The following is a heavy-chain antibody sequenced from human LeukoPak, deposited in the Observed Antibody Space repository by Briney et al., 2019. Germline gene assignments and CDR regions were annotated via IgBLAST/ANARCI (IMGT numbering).Heavy chain of an antibody. CDR3: ARDRDSSGHWAFDI. CDR2: ISAYNGNT. V-gene: IGHV1-18*01. J-gene: IGHJ3*02. Sequence: ASVKVSCKASGYTFTSYGISWVRQAPGQGLEWMGWISAYNGNTNYAQKLQGRVTMTTDTSTSTAYMELRSLRSDDTAVYYCARDRDSSGHWAFDIWGQGTVVTVSS. D-gene: IGHD3-22*01. CDR1: GYTFTSYG.